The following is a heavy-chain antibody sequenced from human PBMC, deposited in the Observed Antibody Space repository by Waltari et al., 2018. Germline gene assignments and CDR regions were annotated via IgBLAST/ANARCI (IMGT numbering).Heavy chain of an antibody. CDR2: MSYSGST. CDR1: GGSFSVYY. J-gene: IGHJ6*03. CDR3: ARHCYNYYYMDV. Sequence: QVQLQESGPGLVKPSETLSLTCTVSGGSFSVYYWSWIRQPPGKGLEWIGYMSYSGSTSYNPSLKSRVTISGDTSKNQFSLQLNSLTAADTAVYFCARHCYNYYYMDVWGEGTTVTISS. V-gene: IGHV4-59*08.